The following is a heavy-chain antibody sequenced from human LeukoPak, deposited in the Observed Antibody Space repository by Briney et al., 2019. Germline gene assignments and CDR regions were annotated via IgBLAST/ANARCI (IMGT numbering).Heavy chain of an antibody. CDR3: ARGRYHLDS. V-gene: IGHV3-74*01. Sequence: PGGSLRLSCAASGFTFSTYWMHWVRQAPGKGLMWVSRINDDERRTAHADSVKGRFTISRDNAKSTLYLQMNSLRAEDTAVYYCARGRYHLDSWGRGTLVTVSS. CDR2: INDDERRT. CDR1: GFTFSTYW. D-gene: IGHD3-16*02. J-gene: IGHJ4*02.